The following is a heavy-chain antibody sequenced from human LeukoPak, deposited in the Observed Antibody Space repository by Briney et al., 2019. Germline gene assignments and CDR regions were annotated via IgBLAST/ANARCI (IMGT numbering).Heavy chain of an antibody. CDR2: FDPEDGKA. D-gene: IGHD3-22*01. CDR3: ATGGAYYDTGGYSDY. Sequence: ASVKVSCKVSGYTLTELSMHWVRQAPGKGLEWMGRFDPEDGKAIYAQKFQGRVSMTEDTSTDTVYMELSSLRSEDTAVYYCATGGAYYDTGGYSDYWGQGTLVTVSS. CDR1: GYTLTELS. J-gene: IGHJ4*02. V-gene: IGHV1-24*01.